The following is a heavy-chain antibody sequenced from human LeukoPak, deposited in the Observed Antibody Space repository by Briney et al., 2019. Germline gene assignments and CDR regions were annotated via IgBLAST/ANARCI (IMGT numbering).Heavy chain of an antibody. V-gene: IGHV4-59*01. CDR3: AREGTTHAGVDQ. Sequence: SETLSLTCTVSGVSISTYYWSWVRQPPGKGLEWLGYIYSSGSTYYNPSLKRRVTISVDTSKKQFSLKLSSVTAADTAVYYCAREGTTHAGVDQWGQGTLVTVSS. CDR2: IYSSGST. J-gene: IGHJ4*02. CDR1: GVSISTYY. D-gene: IGHD1-14*01.